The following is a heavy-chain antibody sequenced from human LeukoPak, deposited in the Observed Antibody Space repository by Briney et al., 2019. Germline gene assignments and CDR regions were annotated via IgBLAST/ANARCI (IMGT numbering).Heavy chain of an antibody. CDR3: ARGATYGDYYYMDV. Sequence: ASVKVSCKASGYTFTSYDINWVRQATGQGLEWMGWMNPNSGNTGYAQKFQGRVTITRNTSISTAYMELSSLRSEDTAVYYCARGATYGDYYYMDVWGKGTTVTVSS. V-gene: IGHV1-8*03. CDR1: GYTFTSYD. CDR2: MNPNSGNT. D-gene: IGHD4-17*01. J-gene: IGHJ6*03.